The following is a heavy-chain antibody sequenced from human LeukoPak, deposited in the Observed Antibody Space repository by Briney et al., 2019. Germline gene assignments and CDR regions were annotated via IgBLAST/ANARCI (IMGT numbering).Heavy chain of an antibody. CDR3: ASTPKYYYDSSGYHGN. CDR1: GYTFTSYG. J-gene: IGHJ4*02. V-gene: IGHV1-18*01. D-gene: IGHD3-22*01. CDR2: ISAYNGNT. Sequence: GASVKVSCKASGYTFTSYGISWVRQAPGQGLEWMGWISAYNGNTNYAQKFQGRVTMTRNTSISTAYMELSSLRSEDTAVYYCASTPKYYYDSSGYHGNWGQGTLVTVSS.